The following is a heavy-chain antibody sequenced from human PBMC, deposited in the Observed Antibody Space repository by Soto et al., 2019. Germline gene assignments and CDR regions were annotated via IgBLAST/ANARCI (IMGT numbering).Heavy chain of an antibody. CDR2: TFYRSKWYN. CDR1: GDSVSSSSAA. D-gene: IGHD6-19*01. V-gene: IGHV6-1*01. Sequence: SQTLSLTCAISGDSVSSSSAAWNWIRQSPSRGLEWLGRTFYRSKWYNDYAVSVKSRITINPDTSKNQFSLQLNSVTPEDTAIYYCARDDSASGLYLDYWGQGTLVTVSS. J-gene: IGHJ4*02. CDR3: ARDDSASGLYLDY.